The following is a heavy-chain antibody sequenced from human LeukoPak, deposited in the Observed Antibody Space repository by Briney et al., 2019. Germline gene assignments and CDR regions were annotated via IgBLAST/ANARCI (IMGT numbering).Heavy chain of an antibody. CDR2: ISYDGSNK. J-gene: IGHJ4*02. CDR1: GFTFSSYA. D-gene: IGHD1-26*01. V-gene: IGHV3-30-3*01. Sequence: GGSLRLSCAASGFTFSSYAMHWVRQAPGKGLEWVAVISYDGSNKYYADSVKGRFTISRDNSKNTPYLQMNSLRAEDTAVYYCARDPGSLVGATKVSLGFDYWGQGTLVTVSS. CDR3: ARDPGSLVGATKVSLGFDY.